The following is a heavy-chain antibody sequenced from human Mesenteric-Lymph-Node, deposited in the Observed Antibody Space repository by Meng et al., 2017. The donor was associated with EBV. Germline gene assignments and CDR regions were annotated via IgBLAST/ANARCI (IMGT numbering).Heavy chain of an antibody. V-gene: IGHV4-61*01. Sequence: VQMKEARPALLKPSETLSLTCNVSGDSVSSGNNYWSWIRQSPGRGLEWIGNIYFTGSTFYNPALKSRVTISGDTSKNQFSLKLTSVTAADTAVYYCAREGTTVTRWFDPWGPGTLVTVSS. J-gene: IGHJ5*02. CDR2: IYFTGST. D-gene: IGHD4-11*01. CDR1: GDSVSSGNNY. CDR3: AREGTTVTRWFDP.